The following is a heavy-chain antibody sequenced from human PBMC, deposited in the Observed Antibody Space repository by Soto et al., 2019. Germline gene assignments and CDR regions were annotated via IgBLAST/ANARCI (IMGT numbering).Heavy chain of an antibody. V-gene: IGHV3-53*01. CDR1: GFTVSSNY. J-gene: IGHJ6*02. Sequence: GGSLRLSCAASGFTVSSNYMSWVRQAPGKGLEWVSVIYSGGSTYYADSVKGRFTISRDNSKNTLYLQMNSLRAEDTAVYYCASSRWLQFYGMDVWGQGTTVTVSS. CDR3: ASSRWLQFYGMDV. CDR2: IYSGGST. D-gene: IGHD5-12*01.